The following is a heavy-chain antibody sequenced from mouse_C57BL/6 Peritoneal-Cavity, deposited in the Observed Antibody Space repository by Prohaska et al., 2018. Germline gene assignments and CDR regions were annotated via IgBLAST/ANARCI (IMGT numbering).Heavy chain of an antibody. CDR3: ARYYFDY. CDR1: GYTFTSYW. V-gene: IGHV1-55*01. J-gene: IGHJ2*01. CDR2: IYPSRGST. Sequence: QVQLQQPGAELVKPGASVKMSCKASGYTFTSYWITWVKQRPGHGLECIGDIYPSRGSTNYNGKFKRKATLTVDTSSITAYMQLSSLTSEDSAVYYCARYYFDYWGQGTTLTVSS.